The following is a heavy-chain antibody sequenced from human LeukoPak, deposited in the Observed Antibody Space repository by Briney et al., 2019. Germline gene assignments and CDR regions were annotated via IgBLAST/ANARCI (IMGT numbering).Heavy chain of an antibody. J-gene: IGHJ4*02. Sequence: ASVKVSCKASGYTFIGYYVHWVRQAPGQGLEWMGWINSKSGGTNYAQKFQGRVAMTRDTSISTAYMELSRLRSDDTAVYYCARGFMDILTGYEYWGQGTLVTVSS. D-gene: IGHD3-9*01. V-gene: IGHV1-2*02. CDR1: GYTFIGYY. CDR2: INSKSGGT. CDR3: ARGFMDILTGYEY.